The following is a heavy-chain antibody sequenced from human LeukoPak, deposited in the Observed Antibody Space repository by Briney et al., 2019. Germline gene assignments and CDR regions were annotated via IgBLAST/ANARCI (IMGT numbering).Heavy chain of an antibody. CDR1: GFTFDDYT. CDR3: AKGGQTAARDMDV. CDR2: MTWDAGTT. J-gene: IGHJ6*03. Sequence: GGSLRLSCAASGFTFDDYTMHWVRHPPGKGLEWVSLMTWDAGTTYYADSVKGRFTISRDNSKNSLYLQMNSLRSEDTALYYCAKGGQTAARDMDVWGKGTTATVSS. D-gene: IGHD2-2*01. V-gene: IGHV3-43*01.